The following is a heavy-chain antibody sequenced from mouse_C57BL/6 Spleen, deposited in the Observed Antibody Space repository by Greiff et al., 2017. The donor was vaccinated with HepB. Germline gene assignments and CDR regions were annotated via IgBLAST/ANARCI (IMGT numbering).Heavy chain of an antibody. CDR2: INPYNGGT. CDR3: ASGGTTVIDY. D-gene: IGHD1-1*01. J-gene: IGHJ2*01. CDR1: GYTFTDYY. V-gene: IGHV1-19*01. Sequence: VQLQQSGPVLVKPGASVKMSCKASGYTFTDYYMNWVKQSHGKSLEWIGVINPYNGGTSYNQKFKGKATLTVDKSSSTAYMELNSLTSEDSAVYYCASGGTTVIDYWGRGTTLTVSS.